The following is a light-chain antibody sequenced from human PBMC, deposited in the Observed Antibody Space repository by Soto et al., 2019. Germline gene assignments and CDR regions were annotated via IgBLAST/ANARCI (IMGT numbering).Light chain of an antibody. V-gene: IGKV3-11*01. CDR2: DAS. Sequence: EIVLTQSPATLSLSPGERATLSCGASLSVDSYLAWYQHKYCQAPRLLIYDASRRATGIPARFTSSGSGTDFTLTISSLEPEDFAVYYCQQRSQWPLTFGGGTKVEI. CDR3: QQRSQWPLT. J-gene: IGKJ4*02. CDR1: LSVDSY.